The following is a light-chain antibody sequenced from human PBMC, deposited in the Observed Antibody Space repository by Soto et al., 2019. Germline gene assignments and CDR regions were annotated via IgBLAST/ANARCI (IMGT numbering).Light chain of an antibody. CDR1: QSISNY. V-gene: IGKV1-39*01. CDR3: QQSYTTPIT. Sequence: DIQMTQSPSSLSASVGDRVTITCRASQSISNYLNWYQQKPGKAPKLLIYAASSLQSGVPSRFSGSGSGTDFTLTISSLQPEDFATYYCQQSYTTPITFGQGKRLEI. J-gene: IGKJ5*01. CDR2: AAS.